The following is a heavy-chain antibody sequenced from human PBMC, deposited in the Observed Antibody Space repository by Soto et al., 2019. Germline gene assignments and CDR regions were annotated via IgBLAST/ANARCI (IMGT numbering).Heavy chain of an antibody. V-gene: IGHV4-59*01. Sequence: SETLSLTCTVSGGSISSYYWSWLRQPPGKGLEWIGYIYYSGSTNYNPSLKSRVTISVDTSKNQFSLKLSSVTTADTAVYYCARQASYYDFWSGYFDYWGQGTLVTVSS. D-gene: IGHD3-3*01. CDR3: ARQASYYDFWSGYFDY. CDR2: IYYSGST. CDR1: GGSISSYY. J-gene: IGHJ4*02.